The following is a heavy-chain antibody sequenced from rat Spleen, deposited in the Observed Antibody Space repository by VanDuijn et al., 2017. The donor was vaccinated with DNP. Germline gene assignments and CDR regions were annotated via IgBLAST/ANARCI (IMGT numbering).Heavy chain of an antibody. J-gene: IGHJ3*01. V-gene: IGHV5S11*01. D-gene: IGHD1-3*01. CDR2: ISPSGENT. CDR1: GFTFSAYN. Sequence: EVKLVESGGGLVQPGRSLKLSCAASGFTFSAYNMAWVRQAPKKGLEWVASISPSGENTYYRDSVKGRFTISRDNAKNTLYLQMDSLRSEETATYYCTSLFLPNWFAYWGQGTLVTVSS. CDR3: TSLFLPNWFAY.